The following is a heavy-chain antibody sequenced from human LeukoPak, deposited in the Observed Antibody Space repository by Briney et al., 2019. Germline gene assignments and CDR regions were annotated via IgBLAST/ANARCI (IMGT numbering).Heavy chain of an antibody. J-gene: IGHJ4*02. V-gene: IGHV3-23*01. CDR1: GFTFSSYA. CDR2: ISGSGGST. CDR3: AKDDSNSGWFSLFDY. D-gene: IGHD6-19*01. Sequence: GSLRLSCAASGFTFSSYAMSWVRQAPGKGLEWVSAISGSGGSTFYADSVKGRFTISRDNSKNTLCLQMNSLRAEDTAVYYCAKDDSNSGWFSLFDYWGQGTLVTVSS.